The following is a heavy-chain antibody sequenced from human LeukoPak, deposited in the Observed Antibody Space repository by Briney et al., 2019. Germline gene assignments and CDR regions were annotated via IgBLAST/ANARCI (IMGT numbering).Heavy chain of an antibody. D-gene: IGHD3-3*01. CDR1: GYSFTNYW. V-gene: IGHV5-51*01. Sequence: GESLKISCKGSGYSFTNYWIGWVRQMPGKGLEWMGIIYPDDSNTKYSPSFQGLVTISADKSISTAYLQWSSLKASDTAMYYCARQSITIFGVPRGWFDPWGQGTLVTISS. CDR2: IYPDDSNT. CDR3: ARQSITIFGVPRGWFDP. J-gene: IGHJ5*02.